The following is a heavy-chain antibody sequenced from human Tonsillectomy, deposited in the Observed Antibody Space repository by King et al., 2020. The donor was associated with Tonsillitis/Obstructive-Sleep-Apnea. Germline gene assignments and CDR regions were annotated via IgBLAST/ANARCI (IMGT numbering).Heavy chain of an antibody. CDR2: ISSDGNNK. V-gene: IGHV3-30*04. J-gene: IGHJ6*02. Sequence: QLVQSGGGVVQPGRSLRLSCAASGFTFSSYGMHWVRQAPGKGLEWVATISSDGNNKDYADSVKGRFTISRDNSKNTLHLQMNSLRAEDTAVFYCTRDWGGYCSSTSCPRDGMDVWGQGTTVTVSS. CDR3: TRDWGGYCSSTSCPRDGMDV. D-gene: IGHD2-2*01. CDR1: GFTFSSYG.